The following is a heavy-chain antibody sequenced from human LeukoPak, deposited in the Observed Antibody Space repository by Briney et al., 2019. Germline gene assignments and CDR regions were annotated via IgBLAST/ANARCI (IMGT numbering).Heavy chain of an antibody. CDR1: GFTFSSYS. J-gene: IGHJ4*02. CDR3: ARVSSGIWWNFDY. D-gene: IGHD3-10*01. CDR2: ISSSSSTI. V-gene: IGHV3-48*01. Sequence: GGSLRLSCAASGFTFSSYSMNWVRQAPGKGLEWVSYISSSSSTIYYADSVKGRFTISRDNAKNSLYLQMNSLRAEDTAVYYCARVSSGIWWNFDYWGQGTLVTVSS.